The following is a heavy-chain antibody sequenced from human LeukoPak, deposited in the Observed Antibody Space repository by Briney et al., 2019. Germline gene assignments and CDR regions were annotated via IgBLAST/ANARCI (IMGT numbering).Heavy chain of an antibody. CDR3: AKDSGSYLGPYAFDI. CDR1: GFTFSSYA. V-gene: IGHV3-23*01. Sequence: GSLRLSCAASGFTFSSYAMSWVRQAPGKGLEWVSAISGSGGSTHYADSVKGRFTISRDNSKNTLYLQMNSLRAEDTAVYYCAKDSGSYLGPYAFDIWGQGTMVTVSS. CDR2: ISGSGGST. D-gene: IGHD1-26*01. J-gene: IGHJ3*02.